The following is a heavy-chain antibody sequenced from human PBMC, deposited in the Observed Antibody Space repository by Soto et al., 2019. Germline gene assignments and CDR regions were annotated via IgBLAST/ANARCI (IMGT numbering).Heavy chain of an antibody. V-gene: IGHV3-33*01. CDR2: IWYDGSIK. D-gene: IGHD3-16*01. CDR1: GFTFSSYI. J-gene: IGHJ4*02. CDR3: ATEGGLNANFDY. Sequence: QVQLVESGGGVVQPGTSLRLSCVASGFTFSSYIMHWVRQAPGKGLEWVALIWYDGSIKDYAYSVKGRFTISRDNSRNTVYLHMNSLRAEDTAVYYCATEGGLNANFDYWGQGTLLTVSS.